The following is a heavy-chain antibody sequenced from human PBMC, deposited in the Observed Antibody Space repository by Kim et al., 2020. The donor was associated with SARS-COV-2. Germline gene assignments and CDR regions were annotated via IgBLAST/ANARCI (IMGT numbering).Heavy chain of an antibody. CDR1: GFTFSSYE. Sequence: GGSLRLSCAASGFTFSSYEMNWVRQAPGRGLEWVSYITNGGSPTYYADSVKGRFTISRDNAKNALYLQMNSLRAEDTAVYYCARVRGGGNQVVPAGRIDYWSQGTLVTVSS. D-gene: IGHD2-2*01. V-gene: IGHV3-48*03. J-gene: IGHJ4*02. CDR2: ITNGGSPT. CDR3: ARVRGGGNQVVPAGRIDY.